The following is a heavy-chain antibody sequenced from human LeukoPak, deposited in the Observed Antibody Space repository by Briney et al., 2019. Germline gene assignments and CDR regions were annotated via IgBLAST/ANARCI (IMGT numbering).Heavy chain of an antibody. CDR2: ISYDGSNK. V-gene: IGHV3-30-3*01. CDR3: ANILGYCSSTSCPVGFDY. CDR1: GFTFSSYA. J-gene: IGHJ4*02. D-gene: IGHD2-2*01. Sequence: PGGSLRLSCAASGFTFSSYAMHWVRQAPGKGLEWVAVISYDGSNKYYADSVKGRFTISRDNSKNTLYLQMNSLRAEDTAVYYCANILGYCSSTSCPVGFDYWGQGTLVTVS.